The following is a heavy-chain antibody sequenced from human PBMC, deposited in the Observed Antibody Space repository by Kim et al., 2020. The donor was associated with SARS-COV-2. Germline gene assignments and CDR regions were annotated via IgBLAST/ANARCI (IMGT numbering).Heavy chain of an antibody. CDR1: GFTFSSYA. D-gene: IGHD1-26*01. CDR3: ANYPSPGWDGMDV. J-gene: IGHJ6*02. V-gene: IGHV3-23*01. Sequence: GGSLRLSCAASGFTFSSYAMSWVRQAPGKGLEWVSAISGSGGSTYYADSVKGRFTISRDNSKNTLYLQMNSLRAEDTAVYYCANYPSPGWDGMDVWGQGTTVTVSS. CDR2: ISGSGGST.